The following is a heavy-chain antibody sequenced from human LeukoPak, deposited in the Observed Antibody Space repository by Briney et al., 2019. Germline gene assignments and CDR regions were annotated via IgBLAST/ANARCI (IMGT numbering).Heavy chain of an antibody. CDR3: AREGGGSYYGTFDY. Sequence: GGSLRLSCTASGFTFSTYAMTWVRQAPGKGLEWVSSIRGGGTSTFYADSVKGRFTISRDNSKNTLFLQMTSLRAEDTAVYFCAREGGGSYYGTFDYWGQGTLVTVSS. D-gene: IGHD1-26*01. J-gene: IGHJ4*02. CDR1: GFTFSTYA. CDR2: IRGGGTST. V-gene: IGHV3-23*01.